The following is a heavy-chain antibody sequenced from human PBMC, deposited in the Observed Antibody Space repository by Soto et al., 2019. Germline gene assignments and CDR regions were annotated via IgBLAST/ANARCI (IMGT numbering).Heavy chain of an antibody. V-gene: IGHV3-74*01. CDR1: RCTCSIYW. D-gene: IGHD3-10*01. CDR2: ISDDGSRA. Sequence: XGALRLSCTAARCTCSIYWMHWVRQVPGKGPEWVSRISDDGSRADYADSVKGRFTISRDNAENTLYLEMHALRADDTAVYYCTRGPRPSSVGTGAFWGQGPPVSGS. CDR3: TRGPRPSSVGTGAF. J-gene: IGHJ1*01.